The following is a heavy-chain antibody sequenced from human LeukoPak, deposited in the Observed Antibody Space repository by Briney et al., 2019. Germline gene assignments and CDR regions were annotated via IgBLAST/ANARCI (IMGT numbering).Heavy chain of an antibody. Sequence: SETLSLTCTVSGGSISSSSYYWGWIRQPPGKGLEWIGSIYYSGSTYYNPSLKSRVTISVDTSKNQFSLKLSSVTAADTAVYYCASIFSYYYDSSGYYRAGDYWGQGTLVTVSS. CDR1: GGSISSSSYY. J-gene: IGHJ4*02. V-gene: IGHV4-39*07. CDR2: IYYSGST. D-gene: IGHD3-22*01. CDR3: ASIFSYYYDSSGYYRAGDY.